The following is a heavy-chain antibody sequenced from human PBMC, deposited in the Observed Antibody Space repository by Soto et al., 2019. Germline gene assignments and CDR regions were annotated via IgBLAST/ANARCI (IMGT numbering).Heavy chain of an antibody. CDR2: IYYSGST. J-gene: IGHJ5*02. Sequence: PSETLSLTCTVSGGSISSYYWSWIRQPPGKGLEWIGYIYYSGSTNYNPSLKSRVTISVDTSKNQFSLKLSSVTAADTAVYYCARDGPTYYDFWSGYSPGWFDPWGQGTLVTVSS. CDR1: GGSISSYY. V-gene: IGHV4-59*01. CDR3: ARDGPTYYDFWSGYSPGWFDP. D-gene: IGHD3-3*01.